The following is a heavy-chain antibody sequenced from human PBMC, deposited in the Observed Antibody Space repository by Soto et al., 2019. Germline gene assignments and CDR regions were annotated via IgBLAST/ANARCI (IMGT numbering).Heavy chain of an antibody. CDR1: RGSISTYF. J-gene: IGHJ6*02. CDR2: IHYTGNS. V-gene: IGHV4-59*01. CDR3: ARGRRIIVMRGPTPHYHYSMDV. D-gene: IGHD3-16*02. Sequence: PSETLSLTCTVSRGSISTYFWSWIRQTPGKGLEWIGYIHYTGNSDYNPSLKSRVNISVDTSNNQFSLRLSSVTAADTAVYHCARGRRIIVMRGPTPHYHYSMDVWGQGTTVTVSS.